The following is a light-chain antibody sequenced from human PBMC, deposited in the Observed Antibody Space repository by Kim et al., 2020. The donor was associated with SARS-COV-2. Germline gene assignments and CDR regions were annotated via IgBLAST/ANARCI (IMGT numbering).Light chain of an antibody. CDR1: QSFGSDS. CDR3: QQFRNTRYT. V-gene: IGKV3-20*01. CDR2: GAS. J-gene: IGKJ2*01. Sequence: PGGRAARAERASQSFGSDSLVWYQPKTGKAPRLLMYGASTRATGIPDRFSGSASGTDFTITISRLEPEDSAVYYCQQFRNTRYTFGQETKLEI.